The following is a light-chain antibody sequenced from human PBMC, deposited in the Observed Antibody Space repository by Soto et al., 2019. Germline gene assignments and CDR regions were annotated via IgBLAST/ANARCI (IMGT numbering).Light chain of an antibody. CDR3: SSYTSSSTGV. Sequence: QSVLTQPASVSGSPGQSITISCTGTSSEVGGYNYVSWYLQHPGKATKLMIYDVSNRPSGVSNRFSGSKSGNTASLTISGLQAEDEADYYCSSYTSSSTGVFGTGTKVTVL. CDR2: DVS. V-gene: IGLV2-14*01. CDR1: SSEVGGYNY. J-gene: IGLJ1*01.